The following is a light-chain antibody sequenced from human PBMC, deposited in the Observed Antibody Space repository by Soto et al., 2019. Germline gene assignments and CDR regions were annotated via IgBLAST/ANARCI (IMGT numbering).Light chain of an antibody. CDR3: GTWDDSLSAGI. Sequence: QAVLTQPPSASGSPGQSVTISCTGTSSDVGGYNYVSWYQQHPGKAPKLMIYEVSKRPSGVPDRFSGSKSGNTASLTVSGLQAEDEADYYCGTWDDSLSAGIFGGGTKVTVL. CDR1: SSDVGGYNY. CDR2: EVS. V-gene: IGLV2-8*01. J-gene: IGLJ2*01.